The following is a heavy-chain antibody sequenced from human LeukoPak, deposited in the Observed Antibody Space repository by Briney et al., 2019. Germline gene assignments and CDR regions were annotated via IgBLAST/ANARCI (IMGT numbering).Heavy chain of an antibody. CDR2: IYSGGST. Sequence: ETQSLTCTVSGGSISSTYMSWVRQAPGKGLEWVSVIYSGGSTYYADSVKGRFTISGDNSKNTLYLQMNSLRADDTAVYYCARGLYYYDSSSGYLYYWGQGTLVTVSS. J-gene: IGHJ4*02. V-gene: IGHV3-53*01. CDR1: GGSISSTY. CDR3: ARGLYYYDSSSGYLYY. D-gene: IGHD3-22*01.